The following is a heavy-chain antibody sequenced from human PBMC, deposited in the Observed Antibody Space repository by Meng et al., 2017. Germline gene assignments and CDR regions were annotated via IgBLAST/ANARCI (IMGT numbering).Heavy chain of an antibody. CDR1: GFSLSNSGVG. J-gene: IGHJ1*01. CDR2: IYWNDDK. V-gene: IGHV2-5*01. D-gene: IGHD6-13*01. Sequence: QIPLKESCPPLVKPTQTLTLTCNFSGFSLSNSGVGVGWIRQPPGKALEWLALIYWNDDKRYSPSLKSRLTITKDTSKNQVVLTMTNMDPVDTATYYCAHIPYSSSWYEYFQHWGQGTLVTVSS. CDR3: AHIPYSSSWYEYFQH.